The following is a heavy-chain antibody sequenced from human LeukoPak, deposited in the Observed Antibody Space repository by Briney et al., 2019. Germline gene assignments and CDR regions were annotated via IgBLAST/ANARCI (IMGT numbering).Heavy chain of an antibody. D-gene: IGHD3-9*01. CDR3: ARQRRYFDPDIIDY. CDR1: GGSISSSSYY. J-gene: IGHJ4*02. CDR2: IYYSGST. V-gene: IGHV4-39*01. Sequence: PSETLSLTCTVSGGSISSSSYYWGWIRQPLGKGLEWIGSIYYSGSTYYNPSLKSRVTISVDTSKNQFSLKLSSVTAADTAVYYCARQRRYFDPDIIDYWGQGTLVTVSS.